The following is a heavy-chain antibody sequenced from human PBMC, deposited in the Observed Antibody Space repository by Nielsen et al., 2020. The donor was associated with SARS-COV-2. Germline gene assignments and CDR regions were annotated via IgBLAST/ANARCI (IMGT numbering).Heavy chain of an antibody. CDR3: AKDQAKRSAYYFDH. CDR2: IWYDGSNK. CDR1: GFTFSSYG. D-gene: IGHD4-17*01. J-gene: IGHJ4*02. V-gene: IGHV3-33*06. Sequence: GGSLRLSCAASGFTFSSYGMHWVRQAPGKGLEWVAVIWYDGSNKYYADSVKGRFTISRDNSKKSLFLQMNSLRAEDRAAYYCAKDQAKRSAYYFDHWGQGALVTVSS.